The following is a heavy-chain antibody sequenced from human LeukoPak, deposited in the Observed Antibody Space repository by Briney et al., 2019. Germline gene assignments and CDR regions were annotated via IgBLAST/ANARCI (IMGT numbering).Heavy chain of an antibody. D-gene: IGHD1-14*01. CDR1: GFTFSNAW. V-gene: IGHV3-15*01. CDR2: IKNKADGGTT. Sequence: GPLRLSCAASGFTFSNAWMYWVRQAPGKGLECVGRIKNKADGGTTDYAAPVKDRFSISRDDSENTLFLQMNGLKTEDTAMYYCTTADLRNNSWGQGTLVTVSS. CDR3: TTADLRNNS. J-gene: IGHJ4*02.